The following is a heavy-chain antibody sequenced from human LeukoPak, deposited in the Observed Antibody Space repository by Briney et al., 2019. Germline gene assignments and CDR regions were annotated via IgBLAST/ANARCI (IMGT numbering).Heavy chain of an antibody. J-gene: IGHJ4*02. CDR3: ARLYSSSLGRVFDY. Sequence: NSGGSLRLSCAVSGFSFGTYSMNWVRQAPGKGLEWIGYISYSGSTNYNPSLKSRVTISVDTSKNQFSLKLSSVTAADTAIYYCARLYSSSLGRVFDYWGQGTLVTVSS. CDR1: GFSFGTYS. V-gene: IGHV4-59*01. CDR2: ISYSGST. D-gene: IGHD6-13*01.